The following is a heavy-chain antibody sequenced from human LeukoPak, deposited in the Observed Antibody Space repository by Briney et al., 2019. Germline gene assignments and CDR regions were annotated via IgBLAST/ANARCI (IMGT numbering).Heavy chain of an antibody. CDR3: ARDSGSYSDY. Sequence: GSLRLSCAASGFNFGNAWMHWVRQAPGKGLVWVSRINSDGSSTSYADSVKGRFTISRDNAKNTLYLQMNSLRAEDTAVYYCARDSGSYSDYWGQGTLVTVSS. J-gene: IGHJ4*02. CDR2: INSDGSST. D-gene: IGHD1-26*01. V-gene: IGHV3-74*01. CDR1: GFNFGNAW.